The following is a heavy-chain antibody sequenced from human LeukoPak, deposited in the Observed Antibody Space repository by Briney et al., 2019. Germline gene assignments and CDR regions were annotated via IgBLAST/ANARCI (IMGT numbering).Heavy chain of an antibody. V-gene: IGHV3-23*01. J-gene: IGHJ6*02. CDR2: ISGSGGST. Sequence: GGSLRLSCAAYGFTFSSYGMSWVRQAPGKGLEWVSAISGSGGSTYYADSVKGRFTISRDNSKNTLYLQMNSLRAEDTAVYYCAKYGLGSGIQVWGDFGMDVWGQGTTVTVSS. D-gene: IGHD5-18*01. CDR3: AKYGLGSGIQVWGDFGMDV. CDR1: GFTFSSYG.